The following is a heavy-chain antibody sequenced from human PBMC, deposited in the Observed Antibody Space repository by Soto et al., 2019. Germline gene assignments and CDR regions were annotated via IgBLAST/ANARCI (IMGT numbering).Heavy chain of an antibody. J-gene: IGHJ4*02. Sequence: SETLSLTCTVSGGSISSYYWSWIRQPPGKELEWIGYIYYSGSTNYNPSLNSRVTISVDTSKNQFSLKLSSFTAADTAVYYFACDFWSGIDYWGQGTLVTVS. D-gene: IGHD3-3*01. CDR3: ACDFWSGIDY. CDR2: IYYSGST. CDR1: GGSISSYY. V-gene: IGHV4-59*01.